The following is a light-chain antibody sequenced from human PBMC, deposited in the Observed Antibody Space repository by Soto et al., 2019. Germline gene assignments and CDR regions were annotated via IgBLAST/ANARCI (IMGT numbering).Light chain of an antibody. CDR2: STN. Sequence: QAVVTEEPSFSVSPGRTVTLTCGLSSGSVSTSYYPSWYQQTPGQAPRTLIYSTNTRSSGVPDRFSGSILGNKAALTITGAQADDGSYYYCVLYMGSGISVFGGGTKLTVL. J-gene: IGLJ3*02. V-gene: IGLV8-61*01. CDR1: SGSVSTSYY. CDR3: VLYMGSGISV.